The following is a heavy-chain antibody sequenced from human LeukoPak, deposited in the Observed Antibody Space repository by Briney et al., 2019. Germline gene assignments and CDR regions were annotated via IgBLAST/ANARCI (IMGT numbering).Heavy chain of an antibody. V-gene: IGHV1-46*01. J-gene: IGHJ5*02. CDR2: INPSGGSA. D-gene: IGHD2-15*01. Sequence: ASVKVSCTASGYTFTSYYMHWVRQAPGQGLEWMGMINPSGGSASYAQKFQGRVTMTRDTSTSTVYMELSSLRSEDTAVYYCAREPIVVVVAATRWFDPWGQGTLVTVSS. CDR3: AREPIVVVVAATRWFDP. CDR1: GYTFTSYY.